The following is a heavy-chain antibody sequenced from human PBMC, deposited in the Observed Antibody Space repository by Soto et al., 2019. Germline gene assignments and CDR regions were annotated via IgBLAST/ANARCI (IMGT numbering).Heavy chain of an antibody. V-gene: IGHV3-33*01. CDR3: ARAAVTDYQYHGMDV. J-gene: IGHJ6*02. CDR2: IWYDGIDK. D-gene: IGHD4-17*01. CDR1: GFTFSTYG. Sequence: PGGSLRVSCAASGFTFSTYGMHWVRQAPGKGLEWVAAIWYDGIDKYYAASVKGRFTISRENSMNTVYLQMSSLRADDTAVYYCARAAVTDYQYHGMDVWRQGTTVTVSS.